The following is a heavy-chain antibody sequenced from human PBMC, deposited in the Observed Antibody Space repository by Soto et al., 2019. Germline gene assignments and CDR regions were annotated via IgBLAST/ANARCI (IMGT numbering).Heavy chain of an antibody. J-gene: IGHJ4*02. Sequence: GGSLRLSCAASGFTFSSYWMHWVRQAPGKGLVRVSRINSDGSSTSYADSVKGRFTISRDNAKNTLYLQMNSLRVEDTAVYYCTKGSEVARQELDYWGQGTLVTVSS. CDR2: INSDGSST. D-gene: IGHD3-3*01. V-gene: IGHV3-74*01. CDR1: GFTFSSYW. CDR3: TKGSEVARQELDY.